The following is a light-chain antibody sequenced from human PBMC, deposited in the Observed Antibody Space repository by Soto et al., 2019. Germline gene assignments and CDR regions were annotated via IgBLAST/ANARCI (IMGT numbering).Light chain of an antibody. J-gene: IGKJ1*01. Sequence: DIQVTQSPSSLSASVGDRVTITCRTSQTLMNYLNWYQQKPGKAPKLLIYAASNLQSGVPSRFSGSGSGPDFTLTISNLQPEDFATYYCQQSYSASVTLGQGTKVDIK. CDR2: AAS. CDR1: QTLMNY. CDR3: QQSYSASVT. V-gene: IGKV1-39*01.